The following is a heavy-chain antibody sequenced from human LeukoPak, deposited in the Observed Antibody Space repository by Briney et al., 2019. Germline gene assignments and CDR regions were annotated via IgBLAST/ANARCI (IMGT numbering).Heavy chain of an antibody. J-gene: IGHJ5*02. CDR3: ARDKNSYGPGDWFDP. CDR2: IYYSEST. CDR1: GGTISSYY. D-gene: IGHD5-18*01. V-gene: IGHV4-59*01. Sequence: SETLSLTCTVSGGTISSYYWSWIRQPPGKGLEWIGYIYYSESTNYNPSLKSRVTISVDTSKNQFSLKLSSVTAADTAVYYCARDKNSYGPGDWFDPWGQGTLVTVSS.